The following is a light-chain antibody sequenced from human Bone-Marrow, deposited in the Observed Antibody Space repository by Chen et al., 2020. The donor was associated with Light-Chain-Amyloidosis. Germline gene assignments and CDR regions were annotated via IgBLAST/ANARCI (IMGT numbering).Light chain of an antibody. CDR2: LGS. CDR3: MQALQTPLT. J-gene: IGKJ4*01. V-gene: IGKV2-28*01. Sequence: DIVLTQSPLALPVTPGEPASISCRSSQSLLHSNGHTYLDWYLQKPGQSPQVLIYLGSERASGVPDRFSGSGSGTDFTLKISRVAAEDVGVYYCMQALQTPLTFGGGTKVEIK. CDR1: QSLLHSNGHTY.